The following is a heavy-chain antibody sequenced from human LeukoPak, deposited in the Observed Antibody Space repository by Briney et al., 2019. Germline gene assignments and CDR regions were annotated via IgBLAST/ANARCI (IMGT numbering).Heavy chain of an antibody. V-gene: IGHV1-24*01. Sequence: ASVKVSCKVSGYPLGELSMHWVRQAPGKGLEWMGGFDPEDGETIYAQKFQGRVTMTEDTSTDTAYMELKSLRSDDTAVYYCTTDLNALLPSAKSWGQGTLVTVSS. CDR3: TTDLNALLPSAKS. CDR2: FDPEDGET. D-gene: IGHD2-2*01. CDR1: GYPLGELS. J-gene: IGHJ5*02.